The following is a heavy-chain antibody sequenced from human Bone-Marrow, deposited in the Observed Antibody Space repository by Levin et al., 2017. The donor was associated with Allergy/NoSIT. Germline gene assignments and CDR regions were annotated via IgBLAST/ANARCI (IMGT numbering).Heavy chain of an antibody. CDR2: IYYSGST. CDR3: ARGWSDSSSWYVPYFDY. V-gene: IGHV4-30-4*01. D-gene: IGHD6-13*01. J-gene: IGHJ4*02. CDR1: GGSISSGDYY. Sequence: SETLSLTCTVSGGSISSGDYYWSWIRQPPGKGLEWIGYIYYSGSTYYNPSLKSRVTISVDTSKNQFSLKLSSVTAADTAVYYCARGWSDSSSWYVPYFDYWGQGTLVTVSS.